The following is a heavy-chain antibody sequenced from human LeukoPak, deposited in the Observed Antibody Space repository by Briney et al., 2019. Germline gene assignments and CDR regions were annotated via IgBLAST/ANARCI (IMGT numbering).Heavy chain of an antibody. D-gene: IGHD1-26*01. CDR2: ISGSGSST. CDR3: AREAIVGAHPNAFDI. J-gene: IGHJ3*02. V-gene: IGHV3-23*01. Sequence: GGSLRLSCAASGFTLSSNAMSWVRQAPGKGLEWVSRISGSGSSTNYADSVKGRFTISIGNSKNTLYLQMNSLTADDTAVYYCAREAIVGAHPNAFDIWGQGTMVTVSS. CDR1: GFTLSSNA.